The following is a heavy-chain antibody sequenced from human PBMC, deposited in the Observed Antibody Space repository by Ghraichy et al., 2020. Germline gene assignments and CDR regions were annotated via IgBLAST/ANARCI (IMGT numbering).Heavy chain of an antibody. CDR2: IYYSGTT. CDR1: GGSVSSGGYY. Sequence: SETLSLTCTVSGGSVSSGGYYWSWIRQLPGKGLEWIGYIYYSGTTYYNPSLKSRVTISLDTSRSQFSLKLSSVTAADTAVYYCARRAVAGGWFGPWGQGTLVTVSS. J-gene: IGHJ5*02. D-gene: IGHD6-19*01. V-gene: IGHV4-31*03. CDR3: ARRAVAGGWFGP.